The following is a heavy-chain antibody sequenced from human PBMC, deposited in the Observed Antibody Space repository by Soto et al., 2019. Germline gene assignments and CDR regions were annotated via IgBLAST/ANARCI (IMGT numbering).Heavy chain of an antibody. CDR2: ISYDGSNK. V-gene: IGHV3-30*09. CDR1: GFTFSSYA. CDR3: AGHYDFWSGYYTYYYYGMDV. D-gene: IGHD3-3*01. Sequence: PGGSMRLSCAASGFTFSSYAMHWVRQAPGKGLEWVAVISYDGSNKYYADSVKGRCAISRDNSKNTLYLQMNSLRAEDTAVYYCAGHYDFWSGYYTYYYYGMDVWGQGTTVTVSS. J-gene: IGHJ6*02.